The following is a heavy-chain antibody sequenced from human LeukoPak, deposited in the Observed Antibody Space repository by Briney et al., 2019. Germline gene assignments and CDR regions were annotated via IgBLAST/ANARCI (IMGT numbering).Heavy chain of an antibody. CDR3: ARGRPGRWEWLVGGGIFDY. J-gene: IGHJ4*02. CDR1: GFTFSSYW. V-gene: IGHV3-7*01. Sequence: PGGSLRLSCAASGFTFSSYWMSWVRQAPGKGLEWVANIKQDGSEKYYVDSVKGRFTISRDNAKNSLYLQMNSLRAEDTAVYYCARGRPGRWEWLVGGGIFDYWGQGTLVTVSS. D-gene: IGHD6-19*01. CDR2: IKQDGSEK.